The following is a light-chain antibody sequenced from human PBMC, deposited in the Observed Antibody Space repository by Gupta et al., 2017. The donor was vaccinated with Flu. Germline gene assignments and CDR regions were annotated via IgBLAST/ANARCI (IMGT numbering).Light chain of an antibody. CDR3: QLDNIVPMI. J-gene: IGKJ4*01. Sequence: DIQMTQSPSFLSASVGDRVTITCQASQDIDNYLNWYQQKPGKAPKLLIYDASNLEAGVPSRFSGSGSGTDFTFTISSLQPEDIATYYCQLDNIVPMIFGGGTKVQIK. CDR1: QDIDNY. V-gene: IGKV1-33*01. CDR2: DAS.